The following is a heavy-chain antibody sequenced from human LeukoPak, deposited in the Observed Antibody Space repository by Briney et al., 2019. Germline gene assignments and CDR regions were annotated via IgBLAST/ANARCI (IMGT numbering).Heavy chain of an antibody. CDR1: GGSISSYY. V-gene: IGHV4-59*08. CDR3: ARGPHKYYYYYYMDV. Sequence: PSETLSLTCTVSGGSISSYYWSWIRQPPGKGLEWIGYIYYSGSTNYNPSLKSRVTISVDTSKNQFSLKLSSVTAADTAVYYCARGPHKYYYYYYMDVWGKGTTVTVSS. CDR2: IYYSGST. J-gene: IGHJ6*03.